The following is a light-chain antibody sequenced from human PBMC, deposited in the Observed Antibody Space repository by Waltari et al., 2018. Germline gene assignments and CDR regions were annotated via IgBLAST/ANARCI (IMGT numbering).Light chain of an antibody. Sequence: DIVLTQSPAILSLSLGERASLSCRPSQSVTNYLAWYQQKPGQAPRLLSYDTSNRATGIPARFSGSGFGTDFTLTISSLEPEDFAVYYCQQRRDWPLTFGGGTKVEIK. CDR1: QSVTNY. CDR2: DTS. V-gene: IGKV3-11*01. J-gene: IGKJ4*01. CDR3: QQRRDWPLT.